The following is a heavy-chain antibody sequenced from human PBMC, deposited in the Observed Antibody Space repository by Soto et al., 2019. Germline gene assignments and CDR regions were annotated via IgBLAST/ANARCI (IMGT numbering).Heavy chain of an antibody. D-gene: IGHD2-15*01. CDR2: ISAYNGNT. CDR1: GYSFTTYG. CDR3: ARGGPAPYSREGMAV. V-gene: IGHV1-18*01. J-gene: IGHJ6*01. Sequence: QVQLVQSGGEVKKPGASVKVSCKTSGYSFTTYGISWVRQAPGQGLEWMGWISAYNGNTNYAQNLQDRVTMTTDTSTSTAYMAVRSRRSQDTPVSHSARGGPAPYSREGMAVWGQGSTVTVSS.